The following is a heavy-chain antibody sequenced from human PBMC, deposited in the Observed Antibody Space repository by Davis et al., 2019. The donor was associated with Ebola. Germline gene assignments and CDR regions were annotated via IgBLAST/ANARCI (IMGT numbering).Heavy chain of an antibody. CDR3: AKDISSGSHWSWYFDL. CDR1: GFTVSSNY. CDR2: ISWNSGSI. Sequence: GGSLRLSCAASGFTVSSNYMSWVRQAPGKGLEWVSGISWNSGSIGYADSVKGRFTISRDNAKNSLYLQMNSLRAEDTALYYCAKDISSGSHWSWYFDLWGRGTLVTVSS. J-gene: IGHJ2*01. D-gene: IGHD3-10*01. V-gene: IGHV3-9*01.